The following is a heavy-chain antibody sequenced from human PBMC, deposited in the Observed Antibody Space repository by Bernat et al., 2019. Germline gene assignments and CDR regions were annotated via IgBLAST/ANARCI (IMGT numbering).Heavy chain of an antibody. J-gene: IGHJ4*02. CDR2: INHSGST. Sequence: QVQLQQWGAGLLKPSETQSLTCAVYGGSFSGYYWTWIRQPPGKGLEWIGEINHSGSTNYNPSLKSRVTISVDTSKNQFSLKLSSVTAADTAVYYCAGGKGVVTAIWGQGTLVTVSS. CDR3: AGGKGVVTAI. D-gene: IGHD2-21*02. CDR1: GGSFSGYY. V-gene: IGHV4-34*01.